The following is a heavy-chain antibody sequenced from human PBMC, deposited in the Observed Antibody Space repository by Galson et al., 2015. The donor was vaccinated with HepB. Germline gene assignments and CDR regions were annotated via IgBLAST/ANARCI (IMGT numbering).Heavy chain of an antibody. CDR1: GYTFTGYY. J-gene: IGHJ3*02. Sequence: SVKVSCKASGYTFTGYYMHWVRQAPGQGLEWMGRINPNSGGTNYAQKFQGRVTMTRDTSISTAYMGLSRLRSDDTAVYYWARDMGSGEWELLRLDAFDIWGQGTMVTVSS. CDR2: INPNSGGT. CDR3: ARDMGSGEWELLRLDAFDI. V-gene: IGHV1-2*06. D-gene: IGHD1-26*01.